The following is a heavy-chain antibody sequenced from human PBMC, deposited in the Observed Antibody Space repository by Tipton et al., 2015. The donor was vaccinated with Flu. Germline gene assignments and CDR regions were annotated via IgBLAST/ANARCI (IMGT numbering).Heavy chain of an antibody. J-gene: IGHJ1*01. CDR1: GFTFDDYA. CDR2: ISWNSGSL. V-gene: IGHV3-9*01. CDR3: VRDRATGGSYPKYFQH. D-gene: IGHD1-26*01. Sequence: LSLTCAASGFTFDDYAMHWVRQVPGKGLEWVSGISWNSGSLGYADSVKGRFTISRDNAKDSLYLQMNSLRTEDTDLYYCVRDRATGGSYPKYFQHWGQGTLVTVSS.